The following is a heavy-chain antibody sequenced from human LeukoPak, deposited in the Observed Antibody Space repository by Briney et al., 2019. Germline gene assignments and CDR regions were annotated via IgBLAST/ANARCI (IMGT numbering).Heavy chain of an antibody. CDR2: IYYSGST. CDR1: GGSISSGDYY. Sequence: SETLSLTCTVSGGSISSGDYYWSWIRQPPGKDLEWIGYIYYSGSTYYNPSLKSRVTISVDTSKNQFSLKLSSVTAADTAVYDCARGKQQLVYDYFDYWGQGTLVTVSS. V-gene: IGHV4-30-4*02. J-gene: IGHJ4*02. CDR3: ARGKQQLVYDYFDY. D-gene: IGHD6-13*01.